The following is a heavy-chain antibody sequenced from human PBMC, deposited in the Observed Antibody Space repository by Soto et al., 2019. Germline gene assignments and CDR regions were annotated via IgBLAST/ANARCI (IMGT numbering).Heavy chain of an antibody. D-gene: IGHD3-10*01. CDR2: INIGTGDT. CDR1: GYTFTRSL. CDR3: ARSQTYGSGAYSDY. J-gene: IGHJ4*02. Sequence: QVHLEQSGAEVKKPGASVKVSCKASGYTFTRSLMHWVRQAPGQSLEWMGWINIGTGDTKISQRFQGRVSFAGDTSASTAYMELSSLRSEDTAVYYCARSQTYGSGAYSDYWGQGTLVTISS. V-gene: IGHV1-3*04.